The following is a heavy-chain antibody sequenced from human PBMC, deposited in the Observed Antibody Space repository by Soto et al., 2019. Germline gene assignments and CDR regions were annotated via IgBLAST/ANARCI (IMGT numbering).Heavy chain of an antibody. J-gene: IGHJ4*02. CDR3: ARGRDGSNYYFDC. V-gene: IGHV1-69*01. D-gene: IGHD3-10*01. Sequence: QVQLVQSGPEVKKPGSSVKVSCKASGGTFSDSVTSWVRQAPGQGLEWMGGIVPIFGKANLAEKFQDRVTITADESTSPAYMELSSLRFDDSAVYYCARGRDGSNYYFDCWGQGTLVTVSS. CDR2: IVPIFGKA. CDR1: GGTFSDSV.